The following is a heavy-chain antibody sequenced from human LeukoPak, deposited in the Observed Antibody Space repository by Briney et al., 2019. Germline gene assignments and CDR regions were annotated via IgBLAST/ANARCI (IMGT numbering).Heavy chain of an antibody. V-gene: IGHV6-1*01. D-gene: IGHD5-24*01. CDR3: ARGGQGDGYSADDAFDI. J-gene: IGHJ3*02. CDR2: TNYRSKWYN. CDR1: GDSVSSNSAA. Sequence: SQTLSPTCAISGDSVSSNSAAWNWIRQSPSRGLEWLGRTNYRSKWYNDYAVSVKSRITINPDTSKNQFSLQLNSVTPEDTAVYYCARGGQGDGYSADDAFDIWGQGTMVTVSS.